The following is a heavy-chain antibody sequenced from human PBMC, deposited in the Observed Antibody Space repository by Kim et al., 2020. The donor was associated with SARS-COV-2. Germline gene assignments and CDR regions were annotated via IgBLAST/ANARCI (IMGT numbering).Heavy chain of an antibody. J-gene: IGHJ5*02. CDR1: GFTFSSYS. CDR3: ARELWATVTHSKYNWFDP. Sequence: GGSLRLSCAASGFTFSSYSMNWVRQAPGKGLEWVSSISSSSSYIYYADSVKGRFTISRDNAKNSLYLQMNSLRAEDTAVYYCARELWATVTHSKYNWFDPWGQGTLVTVSS. CDR2: ISSSSSYI. V-gene: IGHV3-21*01. D-gene: IGHD4-17*01.